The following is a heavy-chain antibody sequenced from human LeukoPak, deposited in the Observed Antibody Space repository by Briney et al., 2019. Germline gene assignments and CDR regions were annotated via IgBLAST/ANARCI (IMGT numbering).Heavy chain of an antibody. CDR3: ASDYYDSSGYSD. V-gene: IGHV1-24*01. J-gene: IGHJ4*02. Sequence: GASVKVSCKVSVYTLTECSMHWVRQAPGKGLEWMGGFDPEDGETIYAQKFQGRVTMTEDTSTDTAYMELSSLRSEDTAVYYCASDYYDSSGYSDWGQGTLVTVSS. CDR1: VYTLTECS. D-gene: IGHD3-22*01. CDR2: FDPEDGET.